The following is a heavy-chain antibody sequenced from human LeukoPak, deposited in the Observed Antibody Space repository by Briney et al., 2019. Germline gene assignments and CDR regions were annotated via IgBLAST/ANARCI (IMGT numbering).Heavy chain of an antibody. CDR2: ISSSSSSTI. V-gene: IGHV3-48*02. CDR1: GFIFSTYS. J-gene: IGHJ1*01. CDR3: ARDGFQH. Sequence: PRGSLRLSCAASGFIFSTYSMSWVRQAPGKGLEWVSYISSSSSSTIYYADSVKGRFTISRDNAKNSLYLQMNSLRDEDTAVYYCARDGFQHWGQGTLVTVSS.